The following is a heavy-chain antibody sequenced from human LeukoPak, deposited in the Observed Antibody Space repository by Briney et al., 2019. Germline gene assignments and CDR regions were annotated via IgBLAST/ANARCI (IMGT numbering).Heavy chain of an antibody. D-gene: IGHD2-2*01. J-gene: IGHJ4*02. CDR2: IRSKAYGGTT. CDR3: TIGGGYCSSTSCSSLNDY. V-gene: IGHV3-49*04. CDR1: GFTFGDYA. Sequence: GGSLRLSCTASGFTFGDYAMSWVRQAPGKGRGWVGFIRSKAYGGTTEYAASVKGRFTISRDDSKSIAYLQMNSLKTEDTAVYYCTIGGGYCSSTSCSSLNDYWGQGTLVTVSS.